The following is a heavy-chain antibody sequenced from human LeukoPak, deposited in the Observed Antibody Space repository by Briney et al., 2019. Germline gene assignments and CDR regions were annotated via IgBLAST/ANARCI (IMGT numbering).Heavy chain of an antibody. CDR3: AKDRDIVVVPAEGFDY. J-gene: IGHJ4*02. D-gene: IGHD2-2*01. Sequence: GRSLRLSCAASGFTFSSYGMHWVRQAPGKGLEWVAVISYDGSNKYYADSVKGRFTISRDNSKNTLYLQMNSLRAEDTAVYYCAKDRDIVVVPAEGFDYWGQGTLVTVSS. V-gene: IGHV3-30*18. CDR1: GFTFSSYG. CDR2: ISYDGSNK.